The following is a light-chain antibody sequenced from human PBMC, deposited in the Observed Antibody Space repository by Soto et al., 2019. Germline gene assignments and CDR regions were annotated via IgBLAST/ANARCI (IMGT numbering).Light chain of an antibody. Sequence: EIVLTQSPDTLSLSPGERATLSCRASQSVSNSYLAWYQQKPGQAPRLLIYGASSRATGIPARFSGSGSGTDFTLTISRLEPEDFAVYYCQHYGGSPETFGQGTKVEIK. J-gene: IGKJ1*01. CDR2: GAS. V-gene: IGKV3-20*01. CDR1: QSVSNSY. CDR3: QHYGGSPET.